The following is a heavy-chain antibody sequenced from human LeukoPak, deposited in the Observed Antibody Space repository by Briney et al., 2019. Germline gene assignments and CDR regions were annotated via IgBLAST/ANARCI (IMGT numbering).Heavy chain of an antibody. CDR3: ARGRAGDYFDY. J-gene: IGHJ4*02. CDR1: GYTFTGYY. CDR2: INPNSGGT. V-gene: IGHV1-2*02. Sequence: ASVKVSCKASGYTFTGYYMHWVRQAPGQGLEWMGCINPNSGGTSNVQRFHGRVTMTRDTSISTAYMELSRLRSDDTAVYYCARGRAGDYFDYWGQGTLVTVSS.